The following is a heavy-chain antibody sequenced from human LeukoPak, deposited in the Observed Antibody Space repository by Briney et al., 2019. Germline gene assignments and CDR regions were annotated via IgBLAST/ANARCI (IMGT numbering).Heavy chain of an antibody. V-gene: IGHV4-59*08. Sequence: SETLSLTCTVSGGSISSYYWSWIRQPPGKGLEWIGYIYYSGSTNYNPSLKSRVTISVDTSKNQFSLKLSSVTAADTAVYYCARSRKVGSSSLNFDYWGQGNPGHRLL. CDR1: GGSISSYY. CDR2: IYYSGST. J-gene: IGHJ4*02. D-gene: IGHD6-6*01. CDR3: ARSRKVGSSSLNFDY.